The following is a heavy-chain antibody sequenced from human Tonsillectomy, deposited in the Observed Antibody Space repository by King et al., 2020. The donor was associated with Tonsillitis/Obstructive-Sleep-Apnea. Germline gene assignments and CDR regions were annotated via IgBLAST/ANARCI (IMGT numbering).Heavy chain of an antibody. V-gene: IGHV1-2*02. Sequence: QLVQSGAEVKKPGASVKVSCKASGYTFTGYYIQWMRQAPGQGLEWMGWINPNSGGTKYSQKFQGRVTMTRDTSISTAYMELSRLRSDDTAIDYCARGKNQLLAFDYWGQGTLVTVSS. CDR2: INPNSGGT. CDR1: GYTFTGYY. D-gene: IGHD2-2*01. J-gene: IGHJ4*02. CDR3: ARGKNQLLAFDY.